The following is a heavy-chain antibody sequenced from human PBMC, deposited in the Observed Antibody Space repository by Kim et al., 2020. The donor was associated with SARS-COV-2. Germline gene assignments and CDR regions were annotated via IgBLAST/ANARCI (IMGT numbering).Heavy chain of an antibody. D-gene: IGHD2-21*02. J-gene: IGHJ4*02. V-gene: IGHV3-21*01. CDR1: GFTFSSYS. CDR2: ISSSSSYI. CDR3: ARERVVVTAEFDY. Sequence: GGSLRLSCAASGFTFSSYSMNWVRQAPGKGLEWVSSISSSSSYIYYADSVKGRFTISRDNAKNSLYLQMNSLRAEDTAVYYCARERVVVTAEFDYWGQGTLVTVSS.